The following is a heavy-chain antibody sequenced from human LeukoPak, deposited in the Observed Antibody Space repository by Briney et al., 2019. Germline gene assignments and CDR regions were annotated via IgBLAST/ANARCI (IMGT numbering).Heavy chain of an antibody. CDR2: ISSSSSTI. CDR3: ARDDMGGLFGY. Sequence: PGGSLRLSCAASGFTFSSYSMNWVRQAPGKGLEWVSYISSSSSTIYYADSVKGRFTISRDNAKNSLYLQMNSLRAEDTAVYYCARDDMGGLFGYWGQGTLVTVSS. CDR1: GFTFSSYS. J-gene: IGHJ4*02. V-gene: IGHV3-48*01. D-gene: IGHD3-16*01.